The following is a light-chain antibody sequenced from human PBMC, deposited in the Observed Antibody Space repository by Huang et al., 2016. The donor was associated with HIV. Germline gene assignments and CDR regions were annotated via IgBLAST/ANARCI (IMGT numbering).Light chain of an antibody. Sequence: DIQMTQSPSSLSASVGDRVTITCRASQGISNSLAWYQQKPGRAPKLLVYAASRLGSGVPSRFSGRGSGTYYTLTISRLQPEDFATYYCQQYFTSPPLTFGGGTK. CDR2: AAS. V-gene: IGKV1-NL1*01. CDR1: QGISNS. CDR3: QQYFTSPPLT. J-gene: IGKJ4*01.